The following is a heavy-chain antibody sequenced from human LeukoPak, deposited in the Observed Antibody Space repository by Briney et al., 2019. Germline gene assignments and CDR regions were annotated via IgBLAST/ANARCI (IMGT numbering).Heavy chain of an antibody. V-gene: IGHV3-11*04. D-gene: IGHD4-17*01. CDR1: GFTFSDYY. J-gene: IGHJ6*02. CDR2: ISSSSSTI. Sequence: TGGSLRLSCAASGFTFSDYYMSWIRQAPGKGLEWVSYISSSSSTIYYADSVKGRFTISRDNSKNTLYLQMNSLRAEDTAVYYCARDQDYGDYESDYYYGMDVWGQGTTVTVSS. CDR3: ARDQDYGDYESDYYYGMDV.